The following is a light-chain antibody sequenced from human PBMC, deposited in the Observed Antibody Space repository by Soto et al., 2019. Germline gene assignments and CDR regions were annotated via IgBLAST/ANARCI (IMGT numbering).Light chain of an antibody. CDR3: HSRA. CDR1: QSVSGW. CDR2: DAS. J-gene: IGKJ5*01. V-gene: IGKV1-5*01. Sequence: IQMTQSPSTLSCSVAEIITVTCRASQSVSGWLAWYQQKPGEAPKLLIYDASALPRGVPSRFSGSGSGTKFTLTISRLQPDDFATYFCHSRAFGQGTRLEIK.